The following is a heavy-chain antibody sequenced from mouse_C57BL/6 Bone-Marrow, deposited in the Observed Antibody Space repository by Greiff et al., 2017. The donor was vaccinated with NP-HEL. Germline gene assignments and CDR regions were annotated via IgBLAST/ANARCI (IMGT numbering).Heavy chain of an antibody. V-gene: IGHV1-76*01. D-gene: IGHD1-1*01. CDR1: GYTFTDYY. J-gene: IGHJ1*03. CDR2: IYPGSGNT. CDR3: ARRALYGSSYVDWYFDV. Sequence: VQLQQSGAELVRPGASVKLSCKASGYTFTDYYINWVKQRPGQGLEWIARIYPGSGNTYYNEKFKGKATLTAEKSSSTAYMQLSSLTSEDSAVYFCARRALYGSSYVDWYFDVWGTGTTVTVSS.